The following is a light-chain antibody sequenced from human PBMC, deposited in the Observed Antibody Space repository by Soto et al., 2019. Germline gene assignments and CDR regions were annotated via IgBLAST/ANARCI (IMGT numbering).Light chain of an antibody. J-gene: IGKJ4*01. CDR3: QQLNGYPLT. V-gene: IGKV1-9*01. CDR2: VAS. CDR1: HDIRSY. Sequence: DIQLTQSPSFLSASVGDRVTITCRASHDIRSYLAWYQQKPGKAPKLLISVASTLQSGVPSRFSGSGSGTEFTLTISSLRLEDFATYYCQQLNGYPLTFGGGTKVDIK.